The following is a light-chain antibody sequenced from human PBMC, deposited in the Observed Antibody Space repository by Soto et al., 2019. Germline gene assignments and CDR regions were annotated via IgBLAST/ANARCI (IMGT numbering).Light chain of an antibody. CDR1: SGSIASNY. J-gene: IGLJ1*01. CDR3: QSYDYSLSAHYV. Sequence: NFMLTQPHSVSESPGKTVTISCTRSSGSIASNYVQWYQQRPGSAPTTVIYEDNQRPSGVPDRFSGSTDGSSNSASLTISGLQTEDEADYYCQSYDYSLSAHYVFGAGTKVTVL. CDR2: EDN. V-gene: IGLV6-57*04.